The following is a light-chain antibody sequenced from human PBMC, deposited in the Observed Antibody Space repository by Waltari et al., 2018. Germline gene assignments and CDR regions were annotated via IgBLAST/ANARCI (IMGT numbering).Light chain of an antibody. J-gene: IGKJ2*01. V-gene: IGKV3-20*01. CDR2: GAS. CDR3: QQYGISPGT. Sequence: EIVLTQSPGTLSLSPGERATLSCSASQSVSSSYLAWYQQKPGQAPSLLIYGASSRATGVPDRFSGSGSGTDFTLTISRLEPEDFAVYYCQQYGISPGTFGQGTKLEIK. CDR1: QSVSSSY.